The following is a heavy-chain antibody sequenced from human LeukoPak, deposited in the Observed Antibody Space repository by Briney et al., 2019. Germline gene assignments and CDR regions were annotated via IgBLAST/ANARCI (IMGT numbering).Heavy chain of an antibody. D-gene: IGHD3-3*01. CDR3: ARGRFLDAFDI. Sequence: PSETLSLTCTGTGGSISSYYWSWIRQPPGKGLEWIGYIYYSGSTKYKPSLKSRVTISVDTSKNQFSLKLSSVTAADTAVYYCARGRFLDAFDIWGQGTMVTVSS. J-gene: IGHJ3*02. V-gene: IGHV4-59*01. CDR1: GGSISSYY. CDR2: IYYSGST.